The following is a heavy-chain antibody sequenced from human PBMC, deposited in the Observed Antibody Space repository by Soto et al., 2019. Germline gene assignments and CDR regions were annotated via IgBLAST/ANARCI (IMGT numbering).Heavy chain of an antibody. CDR2: ISAYNGNT. Sequence: GASMKVSCKASGYTFSISGITWVRKAPGQGLEWMGWISAYNGNTNYAQKLQGRVTMTTDTSTSTAYMELRSLRSDDTAVYYCARDRYCSGGSCSQVDYWGQGTLVTVSS. CDR1: GYTFSISG. CDR3: ARDRYCSGGSCSQVDY. J-gene: IGHJ4*02. V-gene: IGHV1-18*01. D-gene: IGHD2-15*01.